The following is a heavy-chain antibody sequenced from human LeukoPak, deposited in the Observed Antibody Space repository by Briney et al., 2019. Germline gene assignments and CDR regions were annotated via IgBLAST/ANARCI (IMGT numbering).Heavy chain of an antibody. CDR3: ARDQGYDSSGYYPGWFDP. V-gene: IGHV3-30-3*01. CDR2: ISYDGSNK. CDR1: GFTFSSYA. J-gene: IGHJ5*02. Sequence: PGRSLRLSCAASGFTFSSYAMHWVRQAPGKGLEWVAVISYDGSNKYYADSVKGRFTISRDNSKNTLYLQMNSLRAEDTAVYYCARDQGYDSSGYYPGWFDPWGQGTLVTVSS. D-gene: IGHD3-22*01.